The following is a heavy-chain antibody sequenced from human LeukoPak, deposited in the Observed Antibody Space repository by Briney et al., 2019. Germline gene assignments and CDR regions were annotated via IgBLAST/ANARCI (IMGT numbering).Heavy chain of an antibody. CDR3: ARGRLEYSSPGDAFDI. V-gene: IGHV1-18*01. Sequence: ASVKVSCKASGYTFTSYGISWVRQAPGQGLEWMGWISAYNGNTNYAQKLQGRVTMTTDTSTSTAYMELRSLRSDDTAVYYCARGRLEYSSPGDAFDIWGQGTMVTVSS. CDR2: ISAYNGNT. J-gene: IGHJ3*02. D-gene: IGHD6-6*01. CDR1: GYTFTSYG.